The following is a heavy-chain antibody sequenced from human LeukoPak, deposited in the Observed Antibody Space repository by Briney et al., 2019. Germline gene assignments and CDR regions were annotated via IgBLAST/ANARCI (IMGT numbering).Heavy chain of an antibody. Sequence: GGSLRLSCAASGFTFDDYAMNWVRQGPGKGLEWVSGINWNGGDTGYADSVRGRFTFSRDNAKNSLHLQMNSLTVEDTAFYYCARVKGGATTDYWGQGTLVTVSS. CDR2: INWNGGDT. CDR3: ARVKGGATTDY. D-gene: IGHD1-26*01. V-gene: IGHV3-20*04. J-gene: IGHJ4*02. CDR1: GFTFDDYA.